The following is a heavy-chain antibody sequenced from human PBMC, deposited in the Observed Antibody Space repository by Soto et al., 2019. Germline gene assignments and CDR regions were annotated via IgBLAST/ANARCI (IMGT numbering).Heavy chain of an antibody. CDR1: SASLSSSTYY. J-gene: IGHJ6*02. CDR2: IYYSGNT. CDR3: AKTLRGYSYAPRHHYGMDV. Sequence: SETLSLTCSVSSASLSSSTYYWSWIRQPPGRGPEWIGSIYYSGNTYYKPSLKSRVSISIDTSRNQFSLKLSSVTAADTAVYYCAKTLRGYSYAPRHHYGMDVWGQGTTVTVSS. D-gene: IGHD5-18*01. V-gene: IGHV4-39*07.